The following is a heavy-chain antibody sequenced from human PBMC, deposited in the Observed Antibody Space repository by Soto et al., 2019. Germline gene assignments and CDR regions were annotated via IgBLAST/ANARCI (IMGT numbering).Heavy chain of an antibody. V-gene: IGHV3-64D*08. CDR2: ISSNGGST. CDR3: VRSSSWQDPDY. J-gene: IGHJ4*02. CDR1: GFTFSSYA. D-gene: IGHD6-13*01. Sequence: GGSLRLSCSASGFTFSSYAMHWVRQAPGKGLEYVSAISSNGGSTYYADSVKGRFTISRDNSKNTLYLQMSSLRAEDTAVYYCVRSSSWQDPDYWGQGTLVTVSS.